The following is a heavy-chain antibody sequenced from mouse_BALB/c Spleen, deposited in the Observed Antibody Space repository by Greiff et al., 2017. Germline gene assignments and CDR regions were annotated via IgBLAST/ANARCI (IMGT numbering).Heavy chain of an antibody. CDR1: GYSITSDYA. D-gene: IGHD2-1*01. J-gene: IGHJ1*01. CDR3: ARKDGNYWYFDV. Sequence: EVMLVESGPGLVKPSQSLSLTCTVTGYSITSDYAWNWIRQFPGNKLEWMGYISYSGSTSYNPSLKSRISITRDTSKNQFFLQLNSVTTEDTATYYCARKDGNYWYFDVWGAGTTVTVSS. CDR2: ISYSGST. V-gene: IGHV3-2*02.